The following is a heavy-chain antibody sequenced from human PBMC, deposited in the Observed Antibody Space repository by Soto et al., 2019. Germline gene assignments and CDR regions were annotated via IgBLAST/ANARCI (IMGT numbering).Heavy chain of an antibody. CDR1: GGSISSYY. V-gene: IGHV4-4*07. D-gene: IGHD6-19*01. CDR3: ARDVAVRARYYGMDV. Sequence: SETLSLTCTVSGGSISSYYWSWIRQPAGKGLEWIGRIYTSGSTNYNPSLKSRDTMSVDTSKNQFSLKLSSVTAADTAVYYCARDVAVRARYYGMDVWGQGTTVTVSS. J-gene: IGHJ6*02. CDR2: IYTSGST.